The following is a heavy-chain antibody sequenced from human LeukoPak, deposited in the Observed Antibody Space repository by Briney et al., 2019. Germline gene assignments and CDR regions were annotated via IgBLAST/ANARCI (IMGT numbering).Heavy chain of an antibody. CDR2: IKTDGSET. CDR3: VKNNGWFHLAQ. Sequence: GGSLRLSCAASGFNFRDHWMDWVRQAPGKGLEWVGHIKTDGSETYYLDSLRGRFSISRDNTNNAPYLQMNSLRVEDTAVYYCVKNNGWFHLAQWGQGTLVTVSS. CDR1: GFNFRDHW. V-gene: IGHV3-7*03. D-gene: IGHD6-19*01. J-gene: IGHJ4*02.